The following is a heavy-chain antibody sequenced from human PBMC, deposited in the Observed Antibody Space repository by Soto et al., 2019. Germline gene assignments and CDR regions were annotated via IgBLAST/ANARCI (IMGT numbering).Heavy chain of an antibody. Sequence: QVQLVQSGAEVKKPGASVKVSCKASGYTFTNYDIHWVRQATGQGLEWMGGMNPDSGNTGQAKQFQGRVTMPRDTSISTAYMEMSSLRSEDTAVYYCASGRFRRPWFDPWGQGTLVTVSS. J-gene: IGHJ5*02. V-gene: IGHV1-8*01. CDR3: ASGRFRRPWFDP. D-gene: IGHD3-16*01. CDR1: GYTFTNYD. CDR2: MNPDSGNT.